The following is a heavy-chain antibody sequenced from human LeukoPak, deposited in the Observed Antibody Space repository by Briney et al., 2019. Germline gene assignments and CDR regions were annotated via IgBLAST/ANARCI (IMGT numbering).Heavy chain of an antibody. Sequence: PGGSLRLSCAASGFTFSSYGMPWVRQAPGKGLEWVAFIRYDGSNKYYADSVKGRFTISRDNSKNTLYLQMNSLRAEDTAVYYCAKDVGYFDRRGYFDYWGQGTLVTVSS. CDR1: GFTFSSYG. J-gene: IGHJ4*02. D-gene: IGHD3-9*01. CDR2: IRYDGSNK. V-gene: IGHV3-30*02. CDR3: AKDVGYFDRRGYFDY.